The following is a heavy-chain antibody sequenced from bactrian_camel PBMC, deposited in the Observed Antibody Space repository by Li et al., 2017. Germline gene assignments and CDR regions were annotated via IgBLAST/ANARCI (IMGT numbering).Heavy chain of an antibody. CDR3: AAVRYGVTWYPLCRARSADFGY. Sequence: HVQLVESGGGSAQAGGSMRLSFAAVAHFDSMGWFRQAPGMEREGVAAIDADGSTSYADSVKGRFTISKDNANNTVNLMMNSLKPEDTAMYYCAAVRYGVTWYPLCRARSADFGYWGQGTQVTVS. V-gene: IGHV3S53*01. J-gene: IGHJ6*01. CDR2: IDADGST. D-gene: IGHD6*01. CDR1: AHFDS.